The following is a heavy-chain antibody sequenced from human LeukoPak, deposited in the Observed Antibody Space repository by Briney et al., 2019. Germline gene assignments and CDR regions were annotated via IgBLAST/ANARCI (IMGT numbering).Heavy chain of an antibody. D-gene: IGHD6-19*01. CDR2: IYYSGST. CDR3: ARPLGIAVAGPFDY. CDR1: GGSISSYY. V-gene: IGHV4-59*08. J-gene: IGHJ4*02. Sequence: SETLSLTCTVSGGSISSYYWSWIRQPPGKGLEWIGYIYYSGSTYYNPSLKSRVTISVDTSKNQFSLKLSSVTAADTAVYYCARPLGIAVAGPFDYWGQGTLVTVSS.